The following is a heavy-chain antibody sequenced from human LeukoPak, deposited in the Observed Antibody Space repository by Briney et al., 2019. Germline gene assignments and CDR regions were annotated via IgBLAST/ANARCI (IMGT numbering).Heavy chain of an antibody. CDR2: IATTGDT. J-gene: IGHJ3*02. CDR1: GFTFSNYD. D-gene: IGHD4-17*01. V-gene: IGHV3-13*01. CDR3: ARSIMYGDHGEDI. Sequence: GGSLRLSCAASGFTFSNYDMHWVRRTTGEGLEWVSTIATTGDTYYPGSVKGRFFVSRDDAENSLYLQMDSLRAEDAAIYYCARSIMYGDHGEDIWGQGTVVAVSS.